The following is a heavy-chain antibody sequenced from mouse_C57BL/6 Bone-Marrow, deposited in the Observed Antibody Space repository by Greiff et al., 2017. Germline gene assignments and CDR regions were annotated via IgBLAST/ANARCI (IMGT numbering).Heavy chain of an antibody. CDR1: GFTFSSYD. J-gene: IGHJ2*01. CDR3: ARRFDD. V-gene: IGHV5-6*01. CDR2: ISSGGSYT. Sequence: EVQLVESGGDLVKPGGSLKLSCAASGFTFSSYDMSWVRQTPDKRLEWVATISSGGSYTYYPDSVKGRFTSSRDKAKNTLYLQMSSLKSEDTAMYYCARRFDDWGQGTTLTVSS.